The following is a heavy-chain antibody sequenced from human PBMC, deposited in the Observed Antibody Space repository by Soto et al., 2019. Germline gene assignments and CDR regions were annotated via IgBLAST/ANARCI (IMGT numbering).Heavy chain of an antibody. V-gene: IGHV4-59*01. Sequence: SETLSLTCTVSGGSISSYYWSWIRQPPGKGLEWIGYIYYSGSTNYNPSLKSRITISVDTSKNQFSLKLSSVTAADTAVYYCARAGGYSYGRRNWFDPWGQGTLVTVSS. CDR2: IYYSGST. D-gene: IGHD5-18*01. J-gene: IGHJ5*02. CDR1: GGSISSYY. CDR3: ARAGGYSYGRRNWFDP.